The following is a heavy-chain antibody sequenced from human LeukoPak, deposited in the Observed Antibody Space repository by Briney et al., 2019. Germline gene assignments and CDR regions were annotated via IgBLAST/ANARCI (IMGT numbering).Heavy chain of an antibody. CDR1: GFTFTTYA. CDR3: ARETARESCSSNSGSSSHAMDV. Sequence: ASVKVSCKASGFTFTTYAITWLRQAAGQGLESMGWINAYNGHTNYTQRLQGRVTMTTDTSTNTAYMELRSLRPDDTAVYFCARETARESCSSNSGSSSHAMDVWGRGTTVTVSS. J-gene: IGHJ6*02. CDR2: INAYNGHT. D-gene: IGHD2-2*01. V-gene: IGHV1-18*01.